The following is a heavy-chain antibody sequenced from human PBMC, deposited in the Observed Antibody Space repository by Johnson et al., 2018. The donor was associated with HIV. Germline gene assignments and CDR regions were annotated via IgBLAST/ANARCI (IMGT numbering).Heavy chain of an antibody. J-gene: IGHJ3*02. CDR3: ATSMGATALAFDI. CDR2: ISYDGSNK. D-gene: IGHD1-26*01. Sequence: QVQLVESGGGVVQPGRSLRLSCAASGFTFSNFGFHWVRQAPGKGLEWVAVISYDGSNKYYADSVKGRFTISRDNSKNTIYLQMNSLRDEDTAVYYCATSMGATALAFDIWGQGTMVTVSS. CDR1: GFTFSNFG. V-gene: IGHV3-30*03.